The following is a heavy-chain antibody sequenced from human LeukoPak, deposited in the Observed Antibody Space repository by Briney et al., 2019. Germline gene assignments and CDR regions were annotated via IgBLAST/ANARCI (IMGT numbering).Heavy chain of an antibody. D-gene: IGHD2-2*01. Sequence: GGSLRLSCAASGFIFSNYAMSWVRQAPGKGLEWVSSISGSGDSAYFAASVKGRFTISRDNSKNTLYLQMSSLRAEDTAVYYCAKIVVPGAIDYWGQGTLVTVPS. CDR1: GFIFSNYA. CDR2: ISGSGDSA. J-gene: IGHJ4*02. CDR3: AKIVVPGAIDY. V-gene: IGHV3-23*01.